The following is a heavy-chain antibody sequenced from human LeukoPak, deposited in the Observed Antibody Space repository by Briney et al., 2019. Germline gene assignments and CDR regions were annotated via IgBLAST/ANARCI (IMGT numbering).Heavy chain of an antibody. CDR3: AKDPTMVRGVIRGYYFDY. CDR1: GFTFNNYA. J-gene: IGHJ4*02. Sequence: GGSLRLSCAASGFTFNNYAMSWVRQAPGKGLEWVSAISGSGGSTYYADSVKGRFTISRDNSENTLYLQMNSLRAEDTAVYYCAKDPTMVRGVIRGYYFDYWGQGTLVTVSS. CDR2: ISGSGGST. D-gene: IGHD3-10*01. V-gene: IGHV3-23*01.